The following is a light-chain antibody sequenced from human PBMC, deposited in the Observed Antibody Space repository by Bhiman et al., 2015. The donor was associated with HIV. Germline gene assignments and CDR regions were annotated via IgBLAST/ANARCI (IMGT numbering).Light chain of an antibody. V-gene: IGLV1-51*02. Sequence: QSVLTQPPSVSAAPGQKVTISCSGSSSNIGNNYVSWYQQLPGTAPKILIYENNKRPSGIPDRFSGSKSGNSASLTISGLLPEDEADYYCCSYGGTSTPYVFGTGTKVTVL. CDR3: CSYGGTSTPYV. J-gene: IGLJ1*01. CDR2: ENN. CDR1: SSNIGNNY.